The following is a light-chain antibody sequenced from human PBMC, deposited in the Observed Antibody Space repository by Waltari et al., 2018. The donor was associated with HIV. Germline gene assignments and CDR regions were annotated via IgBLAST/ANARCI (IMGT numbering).Light chain of an antibody. CDR3: QVWDSSSDLWV. CDR1: NIGSKS. V-gene: IGLV3-21*02. J-gene: IGLJ3*02. Sequence: SYVLTQPPSVSVAPGQTARITCGGNNIGSKSVHWYQQKPGQAPVLVVYDDSDRHSGIPERFSGYNSGNTATLTISRVEAGDEADYYCQVWDSSSDLWVFGGGTKLTVL. CDR2: DDS.